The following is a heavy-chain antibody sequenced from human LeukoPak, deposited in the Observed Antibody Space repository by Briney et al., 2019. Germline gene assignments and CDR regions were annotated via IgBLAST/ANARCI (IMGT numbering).Heavy chain of an antibody. V-gene: IGHV3-74*01. CDR3: ARQTGAAAATGGYYFDY. Sequence: GGALTLPCPASGFTLTNYWMYWVRQAAGKGLAGVSRINTDGSSTSYADSVKGRFTISRDNAKNTLYLQMNSLRADDTAVYYCARQTGAAAATGGYYFDYWGQGTLVTVSS. J-gene: IGHJ4*02. CDR2: INTDGSST. CDR1: GFTLTNYW. D-gene: IGHD6-13*01.